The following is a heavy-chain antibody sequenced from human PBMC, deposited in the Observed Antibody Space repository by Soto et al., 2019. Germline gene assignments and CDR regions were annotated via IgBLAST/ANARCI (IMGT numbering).Heavy chain of an antibody. D-gene: IGHD6-13*01. CDR1: GYTFTSYG. CDR2: ISPYNGNT. J-gene: IGHJ5*02. Sequence: QVQLVQSGAEVKKPGASVKVSCKASGYTFTSYGISWVRQAPGQGLEWMGWISPYNGNTNYAQKLQGRVTMTTDTPTSTGYMELRILRSDDTAVYYCARDDAAHTFYPWGQGSPVTVSS. V-gene: IGHV1-18*01. CDR3: ARDDAAHTFYP.